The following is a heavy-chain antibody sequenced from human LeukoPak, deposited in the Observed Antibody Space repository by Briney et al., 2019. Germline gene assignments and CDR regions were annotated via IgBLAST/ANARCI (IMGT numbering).Heavy chain of an antibody. Sequence: GASVKVSCKASGGTFSSYAISWVRQAPGQGLEWMGRIIPILGIANYAQKFQGRVTITADKSTSTAYMELSSLRSEDTAVYYCASPTGNYYDSSGLPHTPFDYWGQGTLVTVSS. J-gene: IGHJ4*02. D-gene: IGHD3-22*01. V-gene: IGHV1-69*04. CDR1: GGTFSSYA. CDR3: ASPTGNYYDSSGLPHTPFDY. CDR2: IIPILGIA.